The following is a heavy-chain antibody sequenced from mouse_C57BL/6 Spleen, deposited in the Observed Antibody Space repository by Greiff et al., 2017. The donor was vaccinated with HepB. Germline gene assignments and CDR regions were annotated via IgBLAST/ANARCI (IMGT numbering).Heavy chain of an antibody. D-gene: IGHD3-2*02. Sequence: DVKLQESGPGLVKPSQSLSLTCSVTGYSITSGYYWNWIRQFPGNKLEWMGYISYDGSNNYNPSLKNRISITRDTSKNQFFLKLNSVTTEDTATYYCAREGYGFDYWGQGTTLTVSS. CDR3: AREGYGFDY. CDR1: GYSITSGYY. CDR2: ISYDGSN. V-gene: IGHV3-6*01. J-gene: IGHJ2*01.